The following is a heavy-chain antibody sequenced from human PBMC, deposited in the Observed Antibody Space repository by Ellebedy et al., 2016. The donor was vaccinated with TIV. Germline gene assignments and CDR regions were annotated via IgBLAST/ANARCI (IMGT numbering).Heavy chain of an antibody. CDR1: GFSLSTNREG. CDR3: AHRGRFLTYNPDAFDV. V-gene: IGHV2-5*01. D-gene: IGHD3-3*01. J-gene: IGHJ3*01. Sequence: SGPTLVXPTQPLTLTCTFSGFSLSTNREGVGWIRQPPGKALEWLALIYWNDDKHYSPYLKTRLTITKDSSKNHVVLTMTNLDPVDTATYYCAHRGRFLTYNPDAFDVWGQGTVVTVSS. CDR2: IYWNDDK.